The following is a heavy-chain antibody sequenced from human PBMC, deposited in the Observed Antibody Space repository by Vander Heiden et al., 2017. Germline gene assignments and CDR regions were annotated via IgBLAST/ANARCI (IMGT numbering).Heavy chain of an antibody. CDR1: GLTFSRSG. D-gene: IGHD2-21*02. CDR2: IWYDGSKR. J-gene: IGHJ4*02. CDR3: ARDLGVTNYYFDY. Sequence: QVQLVESGGGVVQPGRSLRLSCAASGLTFSRSGFHWVRQAPGKGLEWVAVIWYDGSKRYYADSVEGRFTISRDDSKNTLYLQMNSLRAEDTAVYYCARDLGVTNYYFDYWGQGTLVTVSS. V-gene: IGHV3-33*01.